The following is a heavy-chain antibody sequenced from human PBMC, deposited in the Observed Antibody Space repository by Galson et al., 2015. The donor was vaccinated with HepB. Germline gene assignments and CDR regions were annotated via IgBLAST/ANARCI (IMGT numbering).Heavy chain of an antibody. Sequence: CTVSGGSISSGGYYWSWIRQHPGKGLEWIGSIYYSGSTYYNPSLKSRVTISVDTSKNQFSLKLSSVTAADTAVYYCARADSSGYYFDYWGQGTLVTVSS. D-gene: IGHD3-22*01. CDR3: ARADSSGYYFDY. CDR1: GGSISSGGYY. V-gene: IGHV4-31*03. J-gene: IGHJ4*02. CDR2: IYYSGST.